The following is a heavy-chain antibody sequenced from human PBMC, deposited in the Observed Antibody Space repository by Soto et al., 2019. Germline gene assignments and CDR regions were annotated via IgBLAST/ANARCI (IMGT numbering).Heavy chain of an antibody. J-gene: IGHJ6*02. CDR3: ARGGITMVRGVIGALGYYYYYGMDV. Sequence: GASVKVSCKASGYTFTGYYMHWVRQAPGQGLEWMGWINPNSGGTNYAQKFQGWVTMTRDTSISTAYMELSRLRSDDTAVYYCARGGITMVRGVIGALGYYYYYGMDVWGQGTTVTVSS. D-gene: IGHD3-10*01. CDR1: GYTFTGYY. V-gene: IGHV1-2*04. CDR2: INPNSGGT.